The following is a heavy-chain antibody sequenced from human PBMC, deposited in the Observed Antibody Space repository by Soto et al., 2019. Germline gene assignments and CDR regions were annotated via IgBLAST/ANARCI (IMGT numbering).Heavy chain of an antibody. V-gene: IGHV3-7*01. Sequence: GGSLRLSCAASGFTFSSYWMSWVRQAPGKGLEWVANIKQDGSEKYYVDSVKGRFTISRDNAKNSLYLQMNSLRAEDTAVYYCARLLSEYYDFWSGPYGMGVWGQGTTVTVSS. D-gene: IGHD3-3*01. CDR2: IKQDGSEK. CDR3: ARLLSEYYDFWSGPYGMGV. J-gene: IGHJ6*02. CDR1: GFTFSSYW.